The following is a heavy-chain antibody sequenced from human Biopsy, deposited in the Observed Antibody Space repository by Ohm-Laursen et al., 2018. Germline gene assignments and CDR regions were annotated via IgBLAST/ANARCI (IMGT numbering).Heavy chain of an antibody. V-gene: IGHV1-69*04. CDR1: GGTFTRYA. CDR3: ARTLVDCTSGTCYDVGDGMDV. J-gene: IGHJ6*02. Sequence: ASVKVFCKASGGTFTRYAMHWVRQAPGQGLEWMGRIISVHDIANYAQKFQGRVTITADKSTSTAYMELRNLRSEDTAVYYCARTLVDCTSGTCYDVGDGMDVWGQGTTVIVSS. D-gene: IGHD2-15*01. CDR2: IISVHDIA.